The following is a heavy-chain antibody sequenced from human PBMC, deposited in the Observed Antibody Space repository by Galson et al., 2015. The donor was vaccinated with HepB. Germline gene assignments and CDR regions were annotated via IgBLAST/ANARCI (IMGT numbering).Heavy chain of an antibody. CDR2: INHSGST. CDR1: GGSFSGYY. Sequence: ETLSLTCAVYGGSFSGYYWSWIRQPPGKGLEWIGEINHSGSTNYNPSLKSRVTISVDTSKNQFSLKLSSVTAADTAVYYCASGRRTYYYDSSGYYRTRPLDYWGQGTLVTVSS. V-gene: IGHV4-34*01. CDR3: ASGRRTYYYDSSGYYRTRPLDY. D-gene: IGHD3-22*01. J-gene: IGHJ4*02.